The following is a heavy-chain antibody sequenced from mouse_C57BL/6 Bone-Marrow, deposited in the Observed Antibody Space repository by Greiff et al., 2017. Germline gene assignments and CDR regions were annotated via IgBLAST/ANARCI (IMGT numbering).Heavy chain of an antibody. Sequence: QVQLQQSGTELVKPGASVKLSCKASGYTFTSYWMHWVKQRPGQGLEWIGNINPSNGGTNYNEKFKSKATLTVDKSSSTAYMQLSSLTSEDSAVYYCARSFITTVVPYYYAMDYWGQGTSVTGSS. CDR3: ARSFITTVVPYYYAMDY. J-gene: IGHJ4*01. CDR1: GYTFTSYW. V-gene: IGHV1-53*01. D-gene: IGHD1-1*01. CDR2: INPSNGGT.